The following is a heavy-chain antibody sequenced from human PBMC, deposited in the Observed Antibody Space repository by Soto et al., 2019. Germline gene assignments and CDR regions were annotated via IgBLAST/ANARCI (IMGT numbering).Heavy chain of an antibody. J-gene: IGHJ5*02. D-gene: IGHD6-6*01. Sequence: PGGSLRLSCAASGFTFSSYGMHWVRQAPGKGLEWVAVIWYDGSNKYYADSVKGRFTISRDNSKNTLYLQMNSLRAEDTAVYYCARDIFSPEYSSNYNWFDPWGQGT. CDR1: GFTFSSYG. CDR2: IWYDGSNK. V-gene: IGHV3-33*01. CDR3: ARDIFSPEYSSNYNWFDP.